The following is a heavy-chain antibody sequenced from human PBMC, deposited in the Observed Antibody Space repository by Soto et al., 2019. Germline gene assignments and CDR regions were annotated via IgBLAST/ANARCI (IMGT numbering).Heavy chain of an antibody. V-gene: IGHV1-69*13. CDR1: GGTFSSYA. CDR2: IIPIFGTA. CDR3: ASPMEGYYDSSGQISRGGKYYYYYYGMAV. Sequence: SVKVSCKASGGTFSSYAISWVRQAPGQGLEWMGGIIPIFGTANYAQKFQGRVTITADESTSTAYMELSSLRSEDTAVYYCASPMEGYYDSSGQISRGGKYYYYYYGMAVWGQGTTVTVSS. J-gene: IGHJ6*02. D-gene: IGHD3-22*01.